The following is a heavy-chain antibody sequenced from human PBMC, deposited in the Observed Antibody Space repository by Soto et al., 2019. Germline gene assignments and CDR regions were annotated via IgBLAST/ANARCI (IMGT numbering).Heavy chain of an antibody. V-gene: IGHV1-8*01. CDR3: ARVWGYYYGSGSYNWFDP. CDR1: GYTFTSYD. CDR2: MNPNSGNT. Sequence: QVQLVQSGAEVKKPGASVKVSCKASGYTFTSYDINWVRQATGQGLEWMGWMNPNSGNTGYAQKFQGRVTMTRNTSIRTAYMELSRLRSEDTAVYYCARVWGYYYGSGSYNWFDPWGQGNLVTVSS. D-gene: IGHD3-10*01. J-gene: IGHJ5*02.